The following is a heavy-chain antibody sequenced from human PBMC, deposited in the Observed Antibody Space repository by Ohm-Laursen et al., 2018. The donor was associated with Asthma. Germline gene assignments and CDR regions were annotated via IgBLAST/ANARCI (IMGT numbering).Heavy chain of an antibody. CDR3: ARDRGYSYGYVDY. J-gene: IGHJ4*02. CDR1: GFTFSSYA. Sequence: SLRLSCAASGFTFSSYAMHWVRQAPGKGLEWVAVISYDGSNKYYADSVKGRFTISRNNSKNTLYLQMNSLRAEDTAVYYCARDRGYSYGYVDYWGQGTLVTVSS. V-gene: IGHV3-30-3*01. D-gene: IGHD5-18*01. CDR2: ISYDGSNK.